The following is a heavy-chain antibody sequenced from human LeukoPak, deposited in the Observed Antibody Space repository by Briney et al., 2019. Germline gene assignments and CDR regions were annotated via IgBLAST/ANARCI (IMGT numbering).Heavy chain of an antibody. D-gene: IGHD2-2*02. CDR2: IIPILGIA. V-gene: IGHV1-69*04. CDR1: GGTFSSYA. CDR3: VPYCSSTSCYKDYYYMDV. J-gene: IGHJ6*03. Sequence: GASVKVSCKASGGTFSSYAISWVRQAPGQGLEWMGRIIPILGIANYAQKFQGRVTITADKSTSTAYMELSSLRSEDTAVYYCVPYCSSTSCYKDYYYMDVWGKGTTVTVSS.